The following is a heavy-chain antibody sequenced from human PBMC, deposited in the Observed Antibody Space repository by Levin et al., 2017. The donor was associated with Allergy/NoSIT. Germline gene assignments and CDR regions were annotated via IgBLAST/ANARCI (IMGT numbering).Heavy chain of an antibody. CDR2: IIPILGIA. D-gene: IGHD2-2*01. V-gene: IGHV1-69*02. CDR3: AGPAPRAPAANNDAFDI. Sequence: SVKVSCKASGGTFSSYTISWVRQAPGQGLEWMGRIIPILGIANYAQKFQGRVTITADKSTSTAYMELSSLRSEDTAVYYCAGPAPRAPAANNDAFDIWGQGTMVTVSS. CDR1: GGTFSSYT. J-gene: IGHJ3*02.